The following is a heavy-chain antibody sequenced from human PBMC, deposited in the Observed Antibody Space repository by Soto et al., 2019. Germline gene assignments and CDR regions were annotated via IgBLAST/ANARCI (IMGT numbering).Heavy chain of an antibody. Sequence: EVQLVESGGGLVKPGGSLRLSCAASGFTFSNAWMNWVRQAPGKGLEWAGRIKSKTDGGTTDDAAPVKGRFTISRDDSNNTLYLQMNSLKTEDTAVYYCTTDGKTYFYDSSGYYPLDYWGQGTLVTVSS. CDR2: IKSKTDGGTT. D-gene: IGHD3-22*01. J-gene: IGHJ4*02. CDR1: GFTFSNAW. V-gene: IGHV3-15*07. CDR3: TTDGKTYFYDSSGYYPLDY.